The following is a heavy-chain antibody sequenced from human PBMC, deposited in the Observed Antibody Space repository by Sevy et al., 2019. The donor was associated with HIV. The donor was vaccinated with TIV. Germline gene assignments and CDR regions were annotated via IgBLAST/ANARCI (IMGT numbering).Heavy chain of an antibody. Sequence: GGSLRLSCAASGFTFSAYSMSWVRQAPGKGLEWVATMKQDGSEKYYVDSVKGRLTISRDNAKNSLYLQVNSLRAEDTAVYYCVRGGVGGFSYSLDTWGQGTLVTVSS. J-gene: IGHJ5*02. CDR2: MKQDGSEK. CDR3: VRGGVGGFSYSLDT. V-gene: IGHV3-7*01. D-gene: IGHD5-18*01. CDR1: GFTFSAYS.